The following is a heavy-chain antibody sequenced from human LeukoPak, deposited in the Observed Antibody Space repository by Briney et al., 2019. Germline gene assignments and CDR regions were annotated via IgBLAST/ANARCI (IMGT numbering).Heavy chain of an antibody. CDR2: ISAYNGST. V-gene: IGHV1-18*01. J-gene: IGHJ4*02. CDR3: ARDRQSCSSSSCLVDS. Sequence: ASVNVSCKASGYTFTNYGISWVRQAPGQGLEWMGWISAYNGSTNYAQNLQGRVTMTTDTSTSTAYMELRSLRSDDTAVYYCARDRQSCSSSSCLVDSWGQGTLVTVSS. CDR1: GYTFTNYG. D-gene: IGHD2-2*01.